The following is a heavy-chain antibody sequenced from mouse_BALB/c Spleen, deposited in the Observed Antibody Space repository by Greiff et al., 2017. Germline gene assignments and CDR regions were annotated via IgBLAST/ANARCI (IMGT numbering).Heavy chain of an antibody. CDR1: GYTFTSYY. CDR3: TRRNGNPFYAMDY. D-gene: IGHD2-1*01. J-gene: IGHJ4*01. Sequence: QVQLKQSGAELVKPGASVKLSCKASGYTFTSYYMYWVKQRPGQGLEWIGEINPSNGGTNFNEKFKSKATLTVDKSSSTAYMQLSSLTSEDSAVYYCTRRNGNPFYAMDYWGQGTSVTVSS. V-gene: IGHV1S81*02. CDR2: INPSNGGT.